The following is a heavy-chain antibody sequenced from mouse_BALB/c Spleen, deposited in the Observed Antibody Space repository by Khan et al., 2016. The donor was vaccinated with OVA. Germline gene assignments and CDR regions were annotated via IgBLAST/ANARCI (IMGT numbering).Heavy chain of an antibody. V-gene: IGHV5-9-3*01. J-gene: IGHJ3*01. CDR3: ARHNYGPFAY. CDR1: GFTFSTYA. Sequence: EVELVESGGDLVKPGGSLKLSCSASGFTFSTYAMSWVRQTPEKRLEWVATISSGGDNIFYPDSVKGRFTISRVNAKNTLYLQMSSLRSEDTATYYCARHNYGPFAYWGQGTLVTVSA. D-gene: IGHD1-1*01. CDR2: ISSGGDNI.